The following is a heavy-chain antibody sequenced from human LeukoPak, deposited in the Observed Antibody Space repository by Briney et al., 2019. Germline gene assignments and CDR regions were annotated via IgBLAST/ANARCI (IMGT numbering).Heavy chain of an antibody. CDR3: AREGDTAMVSDALDI. CDR1: GYTFTGYY. V-gene: IGHV1-2*02. J-gene: IGHJ3*02. Sequence: ASVKVSCKASGYTFTGYYMHWVRQAPGQGLEWMGWINPNSGGTNYAQKFQGRVTMTRDTSISTAYMELSRLRSDDTAVYYCAREGDTAMVSDALDIWGQGTMVTVSS. CDR2: INPNSGGT. D-gene: IGHD5-18*01.